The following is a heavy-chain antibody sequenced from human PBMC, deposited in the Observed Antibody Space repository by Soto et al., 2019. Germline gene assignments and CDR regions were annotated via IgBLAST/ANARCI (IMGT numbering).Heavy chain of an antibody. CDR1: CGSISSGGYY. CDR3: ARDDRSAAMDYYYYGMDV. J-gene: IGHJ6*02. Sequence: SSDTLSLTCTVSCGSISSGGYYWSWIRQHPGKGLEWIGYIYYSGSTYYNPSLKSRVTTSVDTSKNQFSLKLSSVTAADTAVYYCARDDRSAAMDYYYYGMDVWGQGTTVTVSS. CDR2: IYYSGST. V-gene: IGHV4-31*03. D-gene: IGHD2-2*01.